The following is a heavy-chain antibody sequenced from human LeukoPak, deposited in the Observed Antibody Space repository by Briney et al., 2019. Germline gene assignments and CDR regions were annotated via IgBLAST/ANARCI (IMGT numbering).Heavy chain of an antibody. J-gene: IGHJ3*02. D-gene: IGHD3-22*01. Sequence: ASVKVSCKASGYTFTSYDINWVRQATGQGLEWMGWMNPNSGSTGYAQKFQGRVTMTRNTSISTAYMELSSLRSEDTAVYYCARGRDMIVVELAFDIWGQGTMVTVSS. V-gene: IGHV1-8*01. CDR1: GYTFTSYD. CDR3: ARGRDMIVVELAFDI. CDR2: MNPNSGST.